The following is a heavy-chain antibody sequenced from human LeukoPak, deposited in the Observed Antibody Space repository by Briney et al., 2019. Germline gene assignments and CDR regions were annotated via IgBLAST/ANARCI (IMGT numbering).Heavy chain of an antibody. V-gene: IGHV4-34*01. J-gene: IGHJ5*02. Sequence: SETLSLTCAVYGGSFSGYYWSWIRQPPGKGLEWIGEINHSGSTNYNPSLKSRVTISVDTSKNQFSLKLSSVTAADTAVYYCASVAGTSVSNWFDPWGQGTLVTVSS. D-gene: IGHD6-19*01. CDR1: GGSFSGYY. CDR3: ASVAGTSVSNWFDP. CDR2: INHSGST.